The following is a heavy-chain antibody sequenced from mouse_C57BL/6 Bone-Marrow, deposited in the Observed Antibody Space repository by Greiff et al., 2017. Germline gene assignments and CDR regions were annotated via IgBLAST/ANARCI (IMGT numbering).Heavy chain of an antibody. Sequence: VKLQQPGAELVMPGASVKLSCKASGYTFTSYWMHWVKQRPGQGLEWIGEIDPSDSYTNYNQKFKGKSTLTVDKSSSTAYMQLSSLTSEDSAVXYCARRGDGYYGGFAYWGQGTLVTVSA. D-gene: IGHD2-3*01. V-gene: IGHV1-69*01. CDR3: ARRGDGYYGGFAY. J-gene: IGHJ3*01. CDR2: IDPSDSYT. CDR1: GYTFTSYW.